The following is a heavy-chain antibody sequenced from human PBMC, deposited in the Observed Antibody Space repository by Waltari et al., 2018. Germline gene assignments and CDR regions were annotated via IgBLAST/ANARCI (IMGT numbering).Heavy chain of an antibody. CDR2: VDPEDGET. CDR1: GYTFTDYY. CDR3: ARGGDGSSSWY. D-gene: IGHD6-13*01. J-gene: IGHJ4*02. Sequence: EVQLVQSGAEVKKPGATVKISCKASGYTFTDYYMHWVQQAPGKGLEWMGRVDPEDGETIYAQNLQGRVTMTTDTSTSTAYMELRSLRPDDTAVYYCARGGDGSSSWYWGQGTLVTVSS. V-gene: IGHV1-69-2*01.